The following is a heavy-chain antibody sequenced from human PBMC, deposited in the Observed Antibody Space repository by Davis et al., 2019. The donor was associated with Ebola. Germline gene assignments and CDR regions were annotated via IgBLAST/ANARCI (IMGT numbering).Heavy chain of an antibody. CDR3: ARGLFLLEWLLTFGENWFDP. CDR2: INTNTGNP. CDR1: GYTFTSYA. V-gene: IGHV7-4-1*02. Sequence: AASVKVSCKASGYTFTSYAMNWVRQAPGQGLEWMGWINTNTGNPTYAQGFTGRFVFSLDTSVSTAYLQISSLKAEDTAVYYCARGLFLLEWLLTFGENWFDPWGQGTLVTVSS. J-gene: IGHJ5*02. D-gene: IGHD3-3*01.